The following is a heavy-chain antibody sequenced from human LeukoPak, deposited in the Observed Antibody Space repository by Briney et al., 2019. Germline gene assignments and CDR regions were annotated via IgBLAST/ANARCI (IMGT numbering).Heavy chain of an antibody. J-gene: IGHJ6*02. D-gene: IGHD1-26*01. CDR3: AMGATYYYYGMDV. V-gene: IGHV4-34*01. Sequence: KPSETLSLTCAVYGGSFSGYYWSWIRQPPGKGLEWIGEINHSGSTNYNPSLKSRVTISVDTSKNQSSLKLSSVTAADTAVYYCAMGATYYYYGMDVWGQGTTVTVSS. CDR1: GGSFSGYY. CDR2: INHSGST.